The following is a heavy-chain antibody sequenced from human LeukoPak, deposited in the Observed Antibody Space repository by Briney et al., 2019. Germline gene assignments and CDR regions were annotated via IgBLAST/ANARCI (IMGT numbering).Heavy chain of an antibody. CDR2: INPNSGAT. CDR3: ARGSLDYSTFWAAPDY. D-gene: IGHD3-3*02. V-gene: IGHV1-2*02. Sequence: ASVKVSCKASGYTFTNSYIHWLRQAPGQGLEWMGWINPNSGATNYAQKFQGRINMTRDTSINTASVELTWLRPDHTAVYYCARGSLDYSTFWAAPDYWGQGTLVTVSS. J-gene: IGHJ4*02. CDR1: GYTFTNSY.